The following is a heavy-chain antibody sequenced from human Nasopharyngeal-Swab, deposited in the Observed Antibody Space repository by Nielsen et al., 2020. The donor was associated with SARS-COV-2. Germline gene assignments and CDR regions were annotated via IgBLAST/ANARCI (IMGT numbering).Heavy chain of an antibody. Sequence: WVRHAPGHGLEWMGGIIPIFGTANYAQKFQGRVTITADESTSTAYMELSSLRSEDTAVYYCARGGITIFGVVSNLDYWGQGTLVTVSS. CDR2: IIPIFGTA. V-gene: IGHV1-69*01. J-gene: IGHJ4*02. D-gene: IGHD3-3*01. CDR3: ARGGITIFGVVSNLDY.